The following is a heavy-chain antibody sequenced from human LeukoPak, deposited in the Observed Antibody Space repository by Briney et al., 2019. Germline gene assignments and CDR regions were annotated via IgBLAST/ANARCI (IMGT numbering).Heavy chain of an antibody. V-gene: IGHV1-18*01. D-gene: IGHD3-22*01. CDR2: ISAYNGNT. J-gene: IGHJ4*02. CDR1: GYTFTSYG. CDR3: ARDMPSYYDSSGQEF. Sequence: GASVKVSCKASGYTFTSYGISWVRQAPGQGLEWMGWISAYNGNTNYAQKLQGRVTMTTDTSTSTAYMELRSLRPDDTAVYYCARDMPSYYDSSGQEFWGQGTLVTVSS.